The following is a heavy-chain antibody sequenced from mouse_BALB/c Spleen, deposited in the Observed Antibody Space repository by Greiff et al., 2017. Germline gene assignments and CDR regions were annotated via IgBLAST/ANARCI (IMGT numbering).Heavy chain of an antibody. CDR2: IYPYNGGT. D-gene: IGHD2-3*01. CDR3: ARPRWLGETWFAY. CDR1: GYTFTDYN. V-gene: IGHV1S29*02. Sequence: EVKLVESGPELVKPGASVKISCKASGYTFTDYNMHWVKQSHGKSLEWIGYIYPYNGGTGYNQKFKSKATLTVDNSSSTAYMELRSLTSEDSAVYYCARPRWLGETWFAYWGQGTLVTVSA. J-gene: IGHJ3*01.